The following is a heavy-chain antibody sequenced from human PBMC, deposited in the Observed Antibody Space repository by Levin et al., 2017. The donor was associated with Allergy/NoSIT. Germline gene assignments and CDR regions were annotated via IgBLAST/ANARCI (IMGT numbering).Heavy chain of an antibody. CDR2: IYYSGST. V-gene: IGHV4-59*01. D-gene: IGHD3-10*01. CDR1: GGSISSYY. CDR3: ARPLYYYGSGSARLRADVFDI. J-gene: IGHJ3*02. Sequence: KASETLSLTCTVSGGSISSYYWSWIRQPPGKGLEWIGYIYYSGSTNYNPSLKSRVTISVDTSKNQFSLKLSSVAAADTAIYYCARPLYYYGSGSARLRADVFDIWGQGTMVTVSS.